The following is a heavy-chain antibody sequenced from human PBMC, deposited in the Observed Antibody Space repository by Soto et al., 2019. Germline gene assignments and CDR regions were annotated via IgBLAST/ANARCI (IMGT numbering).Heavy chain of an antibody. CDR2: ISGSGGIT. CDR3: AESLYGRAGDAFDI. J-gene: IGHJ3*02. D-gene: IGHD1-26*01. CDR1: GFTFSSYA. V-gene: IGHV3-23*01. Sequence: EVQLLESGGGLVQPGGSLRLSCAASGFTFSSYAMSWVRQAPGKGLEWVSAISGSGGITYYADSVKGRFTISRDNSQSTLYLQMDSLRAEDTAVYYCAESLYGRAGDAFDIWGQGTMVTVSS.